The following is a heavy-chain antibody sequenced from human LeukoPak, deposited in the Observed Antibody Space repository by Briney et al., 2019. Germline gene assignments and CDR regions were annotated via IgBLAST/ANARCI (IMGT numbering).Heavy chain of an antibody. CDR2: ISSSSYI. J-gene: IGHJ3*02. V-gene: IGHV3-21*01. CDR3: ARGRYSDYTDAFDI. D-gene: IGHD3-9*01. Sequence: PGGSLRLSCAASGFTFSSYSMNWVRQAPGKGLEWVSSISSSSYIYYADSVKGRFTISRDNAKNSLYLQMNSLRAEDTAVYYCARGRYSDYTDAFDIWGQGTMVTVSS. CDR1: GFTFSSYS.